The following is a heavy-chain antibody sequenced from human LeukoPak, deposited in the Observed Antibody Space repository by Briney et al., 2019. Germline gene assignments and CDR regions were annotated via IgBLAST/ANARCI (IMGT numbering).Heavy chain of an antibody. V-gene: IGHV3-33*01. CDR2: IWYDGSNK. J-gene: IGHJ6*04. CDR1: GFTFSSYG. Sequence: GGSLRLSCAASGFTFSSYGMHWVRQAPGKGLEWVAVIWYDGSNKYYADSVKGRFNISRDNSKNTLYLQMNSLRAEDTAVYYCARQAAAGTEGYYYYGMDVWGKGTTVTVSS. D-gene: IGHD6-13*01. CDR3: ARQAAAGTEGYYYYGMDV.